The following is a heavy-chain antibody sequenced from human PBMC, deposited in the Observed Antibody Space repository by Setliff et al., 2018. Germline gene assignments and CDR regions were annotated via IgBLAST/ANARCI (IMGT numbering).Heavy chain of an antibody. V-gene: IGHV3-33*03. J-gene: IGHJ4*02. Sequence: GGSLRLSCVVSGFSFSSYGMHWVRQAPGKGLEWVAVIWYDGSNIYYADSVKGRFTISRDNSKNTLYLQMSSLRSEDTAVYYCVKASSDLSMAYFDLWGQGTLVTVSS. CDR3: VKASSDLSMAYFDL. CDR2: IWYDGSNI. CDR1: GFSFSSYG. D-gene: IGHD3-16*02.